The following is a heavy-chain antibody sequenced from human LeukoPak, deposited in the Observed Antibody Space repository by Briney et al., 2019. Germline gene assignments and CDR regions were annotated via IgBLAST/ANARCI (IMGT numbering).Heavy chain of an antibody. CDR2: INHSGST. CDR3: ARQGIPWYYYYYMDV. D-gene: IGHD5-18*01. J-gene: IGHJ6*03. Sequence: PSETLSLTCAVYGGSFSGYYWSWIRQTPGKGLEWIGEINHSGSTNYKPSLKSRVTISLDTSKSQLSLKLSSVTAADTAVYYCARQGIPWYYYYYMDVWGKGTTVTISS. V-gene: IGHV4-34*01. CDR1: GGSFSGYY.